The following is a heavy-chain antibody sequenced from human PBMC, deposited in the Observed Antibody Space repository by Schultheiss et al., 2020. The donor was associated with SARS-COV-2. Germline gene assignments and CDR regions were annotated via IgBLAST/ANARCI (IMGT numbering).Heavy chain of an antibody. J-gene: IGHJ4*02. CDR3: ARWSDLETVTSNYFDY. D-gene: IGHD4-17*01. CDR1: GYSISSGYY. CDR2: IYYSGST. Sequence: SQTLSLTCAVSGYSISSGYYWGWIRQPPGKGLEWIGYIYYSGSTYYNPSLKSRVTISVDTSKNQFSLKLSSVTAADTAVYYCARWSDLETVTSNYFDYWDQGTLVTVSS. V-gene: IGHV4-38-2*01.